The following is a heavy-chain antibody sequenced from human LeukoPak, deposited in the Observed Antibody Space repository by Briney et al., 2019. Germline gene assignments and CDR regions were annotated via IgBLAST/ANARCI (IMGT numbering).Heavy chain of an antibody. D-gene: IGHD5-18*01. CDR1: GFTFGDYA. CDR3: TRWGQTAMVRYFQN. Sequence: GGSLILSCTASGFTFGDYAMSWVRQAPGKGLEWVCFIRSKAYGGTTEYSAAVKVRFTISRDDSKTIAYLQINSLKTKDTALYYCTRWGQTAMVRYFQNWGQGNLVTVSS. CDR2: IRSKAYGGTT. V-gene: IGHV3-49*04. J-gene: IGHJ1*01.